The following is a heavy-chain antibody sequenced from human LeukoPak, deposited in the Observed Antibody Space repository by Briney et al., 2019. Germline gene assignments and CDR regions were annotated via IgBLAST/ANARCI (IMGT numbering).Heavy chain of an antibody. CDR1: GGSFSGYY. V-gene: IGHV4-34*01. Sequence: PSETPSLTCAVYGGSFSGYYWSWIRQPPGKGLEWIGEINHSGSTNYNPSLKSRVTISVDTSKNQFSLKLSSVTAADTAVYCCARGPYKSGYSYGPALRFFDYWGQGTLVTVSS. CDR3: ARGPYKSGYSYGPALRFFDY. CDR2: INHSGST. J-gene: IGHJ4*02. D-gene: IGHD5-18*01.